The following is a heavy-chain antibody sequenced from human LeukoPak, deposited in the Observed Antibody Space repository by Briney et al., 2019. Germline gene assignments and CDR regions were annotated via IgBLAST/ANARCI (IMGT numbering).Heavy chain of an antibody. CDR1: GCTFISYA. J-gene: IGHJ4*02. CDR3: AQKPVYDILTGSYTAGYFDY. Sequence: GGSLRLSCAASGCTFISYAMSWVRQAPGKGLEWVSAISGSGGSTYYADSVKGRFTISRDNSKNTLYLQMNSLRAEDKAVYYCAQKPVYDILTGSYTAGYFDYWGQGTLVTVSS. D-gene: IGHD3-9*01. V-gene: IGHV3-23*01. CDR2: ISGSGGST.